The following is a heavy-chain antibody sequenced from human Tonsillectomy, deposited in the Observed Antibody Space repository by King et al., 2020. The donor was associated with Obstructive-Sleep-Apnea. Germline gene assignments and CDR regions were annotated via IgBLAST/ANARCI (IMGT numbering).Heavy chain of an antibody. CDR2: ISYSGST. D-gene: IGHD2-8*01. Sequence: VQLQESGPGLVKPSETLSLTCTVSGGSISPYYWTWIRQPPGKGLEWIGYISYSGSTNYNPSLKSRVTIPVDKSKNQFSLKLNSVTAADTALYFCARLLRGSESNTFDIWGQGTMVTVSS. V-gene: IGHV4-59*08. CDR1: GGSISPYY. J-gene: IGHJ3*02. CDR3: ARLLRGSESNTFDI.